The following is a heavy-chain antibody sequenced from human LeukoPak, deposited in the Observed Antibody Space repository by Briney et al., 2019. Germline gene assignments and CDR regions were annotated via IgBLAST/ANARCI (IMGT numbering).Heavy chain of an antibody. J-gene: IGHJ4*02. V-gene: IGHV1-2*02. D-gene: IGHD1-1*01. CDR1: GYTFTGYY. Sequence: ASVKVSCKASGYTFTGYYMQWVRQAPGQGLEWMGWITPNSGGTNYAQKLQGRVTMTRDTSISTAYMELSRLRSDDTAVYYCARDRSGTSFSFDYWGQGTLVTVSS. CDR2: ITPNSGGT. CDR3: ARDRSGTSFSFDY.